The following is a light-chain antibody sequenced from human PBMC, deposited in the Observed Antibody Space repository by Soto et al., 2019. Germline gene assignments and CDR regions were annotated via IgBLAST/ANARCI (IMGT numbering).Light chain of an antibody. Sequence: EIVLTQSPGTLSLSSGERATLSCRASQSVRSNYLAWYQQKPGQAPRLLIYGASSRATGIPDRFGGSGSGRDFTLTISRLEPEDCAVYYCQQYASSPLTFGGATKVEIK. CDR1: QSVRSNY. CDR3: QQYASSPLT. J-gene: IGKJ4*01. CDR2: GAS. V-gene: IGKV3-20*01.